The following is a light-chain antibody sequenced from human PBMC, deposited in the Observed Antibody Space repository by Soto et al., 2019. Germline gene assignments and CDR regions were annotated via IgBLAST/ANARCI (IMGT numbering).Light chain of an antibody. CDR3: QQYGSSPPYT. Sequence: EIVLTQSPGTLSLSPGERATLSCRASQSVSSRYLAWYQQKPGQAPSLLIYGASSRATGIPDRFRGSGSGTDFTLTISRLEPEDFAVYYCQQYGSSPPYTFGQGTKLEIK. CDR1: QSVSSRY. V-gene: IGKV3-20*01. CDR2: GAS. J-gene: IGKJ2*01.